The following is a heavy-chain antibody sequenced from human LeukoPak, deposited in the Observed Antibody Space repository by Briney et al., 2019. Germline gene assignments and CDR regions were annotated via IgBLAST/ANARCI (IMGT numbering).Heavy chain of an antibody. J-gene: IGHJ4*02. CDR2: VYPRDSDT. Sequence: GESLKISCKASGYSFSNYWIGWVRQVPGKGLEWMGIVYPRDSDTRYSPSFQGQVTISADKSISTAYLQWSSLKASDTAVYYCARPGEWSRRDWNLDQWGQGTLVTVSS. CDR1: GYSFSNYW. V-gene: IGHV5-51*01. CDR3: ARPGEWSRRDWNLDQ. D-gene: IGHD1-1*01.